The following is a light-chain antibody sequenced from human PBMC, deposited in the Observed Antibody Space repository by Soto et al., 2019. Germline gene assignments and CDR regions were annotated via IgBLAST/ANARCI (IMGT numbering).Light chain of an antibody. V-gene: IGLV2-14*01. CDR1: SSDVGGYNY. CDR2: DVS. Sequence: QSVLTQPASVSGSPGQSITISCTGTSSDVGGYNYVPWYQQHPGKAPKFMIYDVSNRPSGVSTRFSGSKSGNTASLTISGLQAEDEADYYCNSYTTSNTRQIVFGTGTKLTVL. J-gene: IGLJ1*01. CDR3: NSYTTSNTRQIV.